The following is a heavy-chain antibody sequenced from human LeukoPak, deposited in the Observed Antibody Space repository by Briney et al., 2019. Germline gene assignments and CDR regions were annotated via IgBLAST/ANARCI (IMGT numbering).Heavy chain of an antibody. Sequence: ASVKVSCKASGYSFTNYGISWVRQAPGQGLEWMGWISAYNGNTNYAQKLQGRVTMTTDTSTSTAYMELRSLRSDDTAVYYCAREAAATNYYYYGMDVWRQGTTVTVSS. J-gene: IGHJ6*02. CDR2: ISAYNGNT. V-gene: IGHV1-18*01. D-gene: IGHD6-13*01. CDR3: AREAAATNYYYYGMDV. CDR1: GYSFTNYG.